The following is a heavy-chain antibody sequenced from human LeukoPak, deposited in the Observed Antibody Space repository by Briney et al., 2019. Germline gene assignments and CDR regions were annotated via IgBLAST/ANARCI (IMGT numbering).Heavy chain of an antibody. CDR2: IYSGGST. J-gene: IGHJ6*03. D-gene: IGHD3-10*01. CDR3: ARGWFGEFSGYYYMDV. Sequence: GGSLRLSCAASGFTVSSNYMSWVRQAPGKGLEWVSVIYSGGSTYYADSVKGRFTISRDNSKNTLYLQMNSLRAEDTAVYYCARGWFGEFSGYYYMDVWGKGTTVTVSS. CDR1: GFTVSSNY. V-gene: IGHV3-66*02.